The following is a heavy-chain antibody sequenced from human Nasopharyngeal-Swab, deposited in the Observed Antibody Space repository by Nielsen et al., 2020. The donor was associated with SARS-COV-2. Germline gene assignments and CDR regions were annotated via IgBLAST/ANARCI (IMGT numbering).Heavy chain of an antibody. D-gene: IGHD6-19*01. Sequence: SETLSLTCTVSGGSISSYYWSWIRQPPGKGLERIGYIYYSGSTNYNPSLKSRVTISVDTSKNQFSLKLSSVTAADTAVYYCARDGGQWAFDIWGQGTMVTVSS. CDR3: ARDGGQWAFDI. J-gene: IGHJ3*02. CDR2: IYYSGST. V-gene: IGHV4-59*01. CDR1: GGSISSYY.